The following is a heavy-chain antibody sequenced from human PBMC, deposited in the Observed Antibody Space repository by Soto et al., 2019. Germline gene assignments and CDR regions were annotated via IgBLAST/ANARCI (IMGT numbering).Heavy chain of an antibody. J-gene: IGHJ4*02. CDR1: GYTLTGHY. Sequence: ASVKVSCKASGYTLTGHYIHWVRQAPEQGPEWMGEIGPESGATTYAQKFQGRVSMTRDMSITTVYMELNNLSPDDTAVYYCGRGRSGQIVVFYWGQGTPVTVSS. CDR3: GRGRSGQIVVFY. CDR2: IGPESGAT. V-gene: IGHV1-2*02. D-gene: IGHD1-26*01.